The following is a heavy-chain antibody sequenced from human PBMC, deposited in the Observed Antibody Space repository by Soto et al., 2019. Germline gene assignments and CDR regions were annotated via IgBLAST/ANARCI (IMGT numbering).Heavy chain of an antibody. CDR3: ASDMSTT. Sequence: QVQLVQSGAEVKKPGASVKVSCKASGYTFTSHDINWMRQATGQGLEWMGWMNPNSGHTNYAQKFQRRVTMTRDTSISTAYMELTNLRSEDTVIYYCASDMSTTWGQGTLVTVSS. CDR1: GYTFTSHD. D-gene: IGHD2-2*01. V-gene: IGHV1-8*01. J-gene: IGHJ5*02. CDR2: MNPNSGHT.